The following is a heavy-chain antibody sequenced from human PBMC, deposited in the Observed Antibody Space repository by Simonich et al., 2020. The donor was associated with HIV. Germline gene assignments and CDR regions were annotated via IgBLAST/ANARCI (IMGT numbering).Heavy chain of an antibody. D-gene: IGHD6-13*01. CDR3: ARGLHINSWYWYFDL. J-gene: IGHJ2*01. CDR1: GFTFSGSA. CDR2: IRSKDNSYAT. Sequence: EYGGGLVQPGGSLKLSCAASGFTFSGSAMHWVRQASGKGREGVGRIRSKDNSYATAYAASVKGRFTISRDDSKNTAYLQMNSRRAEDKAVYYCARGLHINSWYWYFDLWGRGTLVTVSS. V-gene: IGHV3-73*02.